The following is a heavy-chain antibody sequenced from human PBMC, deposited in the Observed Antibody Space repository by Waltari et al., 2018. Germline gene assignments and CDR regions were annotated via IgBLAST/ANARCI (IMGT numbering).Heavy chain of an antibody. CDR3: ASIAAADPRDY. D-gene: IGHD6-13*01. CDR2: ISSSSSTI. Sequence: EVQLVESGGGLVQPGGSLRLSCAASGFTFSSYSMNWVRQAPGKGLEWVSYISSSSSTIYYADSVKGRFTISRDNAKNSLYLQMNSLRAEDTAVYYCASIAAADPRDYWGQGTLVTVSS. CDR1: GFTFSSYS. J-gene: IGHJ4*02. V-gene: IGHV3-48*04.